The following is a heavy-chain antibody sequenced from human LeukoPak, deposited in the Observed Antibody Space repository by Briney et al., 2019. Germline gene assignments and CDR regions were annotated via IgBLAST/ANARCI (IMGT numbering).Heavy chain of an antibody. CDR2: ISYDGSNK. V-gene: IGHV3-30*18. D-gene: IGHD3-10*01. J-gene: IGHJ6*02. Sequence: GGSLRLSCAASGFTFSSYGMHWVRQAPGKGLEWVAVISYDGSNKYYADSVKGRFTISRDNSKNTLYLQMNSLRAEGTAVYYCAKDYGSGISKYGMDVWGQGTTVTVSS. CDR1: GFTFSSYG. CDR3: AKDYGSGISKYGMDV.